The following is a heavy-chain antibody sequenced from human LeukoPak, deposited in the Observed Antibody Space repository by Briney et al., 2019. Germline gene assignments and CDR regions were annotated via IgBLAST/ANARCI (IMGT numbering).Heavy chain of an antibody. CDR3: ARLSSFAFDI. J-gene: IGHJ3*02. D-gene: IGHD3-16*02. Sequence: GGSLRLSCAASGFTCSTYVMSWVRQAPGKGLEWLSLILHNGDSTYYADSVKGRFTISRDNSKNTLYLQMNSLRAEDTAVHYCARLSSFAFDIWGQGTMVTVSS. CDR2: ILHNGDST. V-gene: IGHV3-23*01. CDR1: GFTCSTYV.